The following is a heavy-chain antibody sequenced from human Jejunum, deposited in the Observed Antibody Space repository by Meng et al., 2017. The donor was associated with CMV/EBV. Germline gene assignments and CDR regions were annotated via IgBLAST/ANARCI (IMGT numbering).Heavy chain of an antibody. CDR1: SISSYY. J-gene: IGHJ4*02. Sequence: SISSYYWSWIRQPPGKGLEWIGCIYYTRSPNYNPSLKSRVTISVDTSTNQFSLKLSSVTAADTAVYYCARGGHYDLWSGYYPLDCWGQGTLVTVSS. CDR3: ARGGHYDLWSGYYPLDC. V-gene: IGHV4-59*01. D-gene: IGHD3-3*01. CDR2: IYYTRSP.